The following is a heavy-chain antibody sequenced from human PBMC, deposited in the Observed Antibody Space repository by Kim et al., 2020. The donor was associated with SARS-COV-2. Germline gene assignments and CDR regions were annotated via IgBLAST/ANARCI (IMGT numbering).Heavy chain of an antibody. V-gene: IGHV1-46*01. Sequence: ASVKVSCKASGYTFTSYYMHWVRQAPGQGLEWMGIINPSGGSTSYAQKFQGRVTMTRDTSTSTVYMELSSLRSEDTAVYYCARVLVYYDSSGYYSEENAFDIWGQGTMVTVSS. D-gene: IGHD3-22*01. CDR3: ARVLVYYDSSGYYSEENAFDI. CDR1: GYTFTSYY. J-gene: IGHJ3*02. CDR2: INPSGGST.